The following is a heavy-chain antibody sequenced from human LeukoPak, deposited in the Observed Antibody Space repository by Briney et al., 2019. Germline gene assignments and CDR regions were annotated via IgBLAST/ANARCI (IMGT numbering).Heavy chain of an antibody. CDR2: IYYSGST. D-gene: IGHD2-2*02. V-gene: IGHV4-59*01. J-gene: IGHJ5*02. CDR3: ARGYCSSTSCYMFDP. CDR1: GGSISSYY. Sequence: PSETLSLTCTVSGGSISSYYWSWIRQPPGKGLEWIGYIYYSGSTNYNPSLKSRVTISVDTSKNQFSLKLSSVTAADTAVYYCARGYCSSTSCYMFDPWGQGTLLTVSS.